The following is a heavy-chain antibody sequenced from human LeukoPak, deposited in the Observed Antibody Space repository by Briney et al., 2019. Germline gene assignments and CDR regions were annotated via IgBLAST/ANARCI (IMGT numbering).Heavy chain of an antibody. V-gene: IGHV4-59*01. CDR3: ARVGYSSGWAGHYYYGMDV. J-gene: IGHJ6*02. Sequence: SETLSLTCTVSGGSISSYYWSWIRQPPGKGLEWIGYIYYSGSTNYNPSLKSRVTISVDTSKNQFSLELSSVTAADTAVYYCARVGYSSGWAGHYYYGMDVWGQGTTVTVSS. CDR1: GGSISSYY. D-gene: IGHD6-19*01. CDR2: IYYSGST.